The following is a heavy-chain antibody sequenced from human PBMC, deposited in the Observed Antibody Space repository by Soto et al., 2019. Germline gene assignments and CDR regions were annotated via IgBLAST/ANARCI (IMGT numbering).Heavy chain of an antibody. V-gene: IGHV1-18*01. J-gene: IGHJ6*02. Sequence: ASVKVSCKASGYTFTSYGISWVRQAPGQGLEWMGWISAYNGNTNYAQKLQGRVTVTTDTSTSTAYMELRSLRSDDTAVYYCARMIPITMVRGVIISLGYYYGMDVWGQGTTVTVSS. D-gene: IGHD3-10*01. CDR2: ISAYNGNT. CDR3: ARMIPITMVRGVIISLGYYYGMDV. CDR1: GYTFTSYG.